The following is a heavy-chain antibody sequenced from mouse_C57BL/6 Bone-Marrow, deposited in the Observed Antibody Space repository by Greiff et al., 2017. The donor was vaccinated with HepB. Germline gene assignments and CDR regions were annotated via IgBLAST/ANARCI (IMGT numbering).Heavy chain of an antibody. J-gene: IGHJ3*01. CDR2: ISGGGGNT. V-gene: IGHV5-9*01. Sequence: EVQLVESGGGLVKPGGSLKLSCAASGFTFSSYTMSWVRQTPEKRLEWVATISGGGGNTYYPDSVKGRFTISRDNAKNTLYLQMSSLRSEDTALYYCARRGYGSSYVAYWGQGTLVTVSA. CDR1: GFTFSSYT. D-gene: IGHD1-1*01. CDR3: ARRGYGSSYVAY.